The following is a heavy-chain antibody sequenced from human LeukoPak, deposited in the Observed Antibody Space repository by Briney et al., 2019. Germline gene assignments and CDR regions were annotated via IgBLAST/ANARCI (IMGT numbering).Heavy chain of an antibody. CDR2: ISRSGATT. Sequence: GGSLRLSCSGSGFIVGEYGMSWVRQPPGKGLQWVSGISRSGATTGYADSVKGRFTISRDNAKNFVYLQMDRLRAEDTALYYCARDYSGSGYELDYWGQGTLVTVSS. CDR3: ARDYSGSGYELDY. D-gene: IGHD5-12*01. V-gene: IGHV3-20*04. CDR1: GFIVGEYG. J-gene: IGHJ4*02.